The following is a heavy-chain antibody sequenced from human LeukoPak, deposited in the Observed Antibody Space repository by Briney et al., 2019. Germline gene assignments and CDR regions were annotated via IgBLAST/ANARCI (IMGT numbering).Heavy chain of an antibody. CDR1: GFTFSNAW. V-gene: IGHV3-15*01. J-gene: IGHJ6*02. CDR3: TTDWAAFPDILTGYYLDGMDV. D-gene: IGHD3-9*01. CDR2: IKSKTDGGTT. Sequence: GGSLRLSCAASGFTFSNAWMSWVRQAPGKGLEWVGRIKSKTDGGTTDYAAPVKGRFTISRDDSKNTLYLQMNSLKTEDTAVYYCTTDWAAFPDILTGYYLDGMDVWGQGTTVTVSS.